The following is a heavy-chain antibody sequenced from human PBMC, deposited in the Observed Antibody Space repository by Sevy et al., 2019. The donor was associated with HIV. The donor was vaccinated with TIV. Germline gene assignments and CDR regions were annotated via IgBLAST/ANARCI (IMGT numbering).Heavy chain of an antibody. Sequence: GPVKVSCKTSGYAFTGYSIHWVRQAPGQGLEWMGIIDPSDGSTHYAQKFQGRVIMSTDTSTTTVYMELTSLRSEDTAVYSCARTLVSGGTIDYWGQGTLVTVSS. CDR1: GYAFTGYS. V-gene: IGHV1-46*01. J-gene: IGHJ4*02. CDR3: ARTLVSGGTIDY. D-gene: IGHD2-8*02. CDR2: IDPSDGST.